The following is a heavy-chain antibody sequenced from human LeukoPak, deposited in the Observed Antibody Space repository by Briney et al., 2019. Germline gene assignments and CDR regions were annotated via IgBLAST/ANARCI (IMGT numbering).Heavy chain of an antibody. Sequence: SETLSLTCTVSGGAISRWCWSWLRQPAGKGLEWIGRFCTTGSTNYSPSLKSRVTMSVDTSKNQFSLNLISVTAADTAVYYCAKDGWELRPNWFDPWGQGTLVTVSS. D-gene: IGHD1-26*01. CDR3: AKDGWELRPNWFDP. J-gene: IGHJ5*02. CDR2: FCTTGST. V-gene: IGHV4-4*07. CDR1: GGAISRWC.